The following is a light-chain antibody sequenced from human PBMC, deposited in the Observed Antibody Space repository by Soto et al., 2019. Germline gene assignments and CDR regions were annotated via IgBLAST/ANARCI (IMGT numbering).Light chain of an antibody. CDR2: GAS. Sequence: EIVMTQSPDNLSVSLGQGATLSCRASQPISRNLAWYQQKPGQAPRLLIYGASTRATDIPGRFSGGGSETEFTLTISSLQSEDFAIYFCQQYNTWPRTFGQGTKVEVK. J-gene: IGKJ1*01. CDR1: QPISRN. CDR3: QQYNTWPRT. V-gene: IGKV3-15*01.